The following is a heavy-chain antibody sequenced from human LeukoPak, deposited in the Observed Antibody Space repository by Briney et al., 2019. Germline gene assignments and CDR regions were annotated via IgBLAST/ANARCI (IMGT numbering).Heavy chain of an antibody. Sequence: SETLSLTCAVSGGSISNYYWSWIRQPAGKGLEWIGRIYTSGSTNYNPSLKSRVTISVDTSKNQFSLKLSSVTAADTAVYYCARSFGFGSSFYYYYYYYMDVWGKGTTVTVSS. CDR3: ARSFGFGSSFYYYYYYYMDV. J-gene: IGHJ6*03. CDR2: IYTSGST. D-gene: IGHD3-10*01. V-gene: IGHV4-4*07. CDR1: GGSISNYY.